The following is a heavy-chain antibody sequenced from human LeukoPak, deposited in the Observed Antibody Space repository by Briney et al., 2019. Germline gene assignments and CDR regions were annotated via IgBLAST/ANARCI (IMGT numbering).Heavy chain of an antibody. Sequence: ASVKVSCKASGYTFTGYYIHWMRQAPGQGLEWMGWISPNSGDTNYAQNFQGRVTMTGDTSISTAYMELSRLRSDDTAVYYCARNFGSGWYIDYWGQGTLVTVSS. CDR3: ARNFGSGWYIDY. D-gene: IGHD6-19*01. J-gene: IGHJ4*02. CDR2: ISPNSGDT. CDR1: GYTFTGYY. V-gene: IGHV1-2*02.